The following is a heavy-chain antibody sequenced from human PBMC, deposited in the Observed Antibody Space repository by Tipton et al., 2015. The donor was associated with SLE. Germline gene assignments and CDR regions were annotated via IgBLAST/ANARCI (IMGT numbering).Heavy chain of an antibody. V-gene: IGHV3-33*08. CDR3: ARGDGITDDFDY. Sequence: SLRLSCAASGFTFSTYGMHWVRQAPGKGLEWVAVIWYDGSNKYYTDSVKGRFTISRDNSKNTLYLQMNSLRAEDTAVYYCARGDGITDDFDYWGQGTLVTVSS. CDR1: GFTFSTYG. J-gene: IGHJ4*02. D-gene: IGHD1-14*01. CDR2: IWYDGSNK.